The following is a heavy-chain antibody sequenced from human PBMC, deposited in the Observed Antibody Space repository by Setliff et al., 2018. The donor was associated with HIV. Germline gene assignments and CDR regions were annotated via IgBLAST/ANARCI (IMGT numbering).Heavy chain of an antibody. Sequence: SETLSLTCAVYGASFSGYYCNWIRQTPGKGLEWIGDINHSGSANYNPSLRGRVTISIDTSKNQFSLKVTSVTAADAAVYYCARVDPYTSPRGFDSWGQGTLVTVTS. CDR1: GASFSGYY. CDR3: ARVDPYTSPRGFDS. D-gene: IGHD6-19*01. V-gene: IGHV4-34*01. J-gene: IGHJ4*02. CDR2: INHSGSA.